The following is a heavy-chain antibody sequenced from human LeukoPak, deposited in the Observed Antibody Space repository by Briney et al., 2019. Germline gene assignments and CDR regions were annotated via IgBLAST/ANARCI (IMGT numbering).Heavy chain of an antibody. J-gene: IGHJ4*02. V-gene: IGHV3-9*01. CDR3: AKDPNYSSSWYLNY. D-gene: IGHD6-13*01. CDR2: ISWNSGSI. CDR1: GFTFDDYA. Sequence: GGSLRLSCAASGFTFDDYAMHWVRQAPGKGLEWVSGISWNSGSIGYADSVKGRFTISRDSAKNSLYLQMNSLRAEDTALYYCAKDPNYSSSWYLNYWGQGTLVTVSS.